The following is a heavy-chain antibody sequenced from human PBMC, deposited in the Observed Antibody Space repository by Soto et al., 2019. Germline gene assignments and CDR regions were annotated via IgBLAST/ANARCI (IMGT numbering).Heavy chain of an antibody. V-gene: IGHV3-33*01. Sequence: QVQLVESGGGVVQPGRSLRLSCAASGFTFSSYGMHWVRQAPGKGLEWVAVIWYDGSNKYYADSVKGRFTISRDNSKNTLYLQMNSLRAEDMAVYYCARAAWAIAASEKDYFDYWGQGTLVTVSS. J-gene: IGHJ4*02. CDR3: ARAAWAIAASEKDYFDY. CDR2: IWYDGSNK. D-gene: IGHD6-6*01. CDR1: GFTFSSYG.